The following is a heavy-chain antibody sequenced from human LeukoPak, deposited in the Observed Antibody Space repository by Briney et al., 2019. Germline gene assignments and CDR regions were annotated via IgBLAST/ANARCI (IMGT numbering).Heavy chain of an antibody. J-gene: IGHJ4*02. V-gene: IGHV3-30-3*01. Sequence: GSLRLSCAAPGFTFSSYAMHWVRQAPGKGLEWVAVISYDGSNKYYADSVKGRFTISRDNSKNTLYLQMNSLRAEDTAVYYCASVAAAATNWGQGTLVTVSS. CDR1: GFTFSSYA. D-gene: IGHD6-13*01. CDR3: ASVAAAATN. CDR2: ISYDGSNK.